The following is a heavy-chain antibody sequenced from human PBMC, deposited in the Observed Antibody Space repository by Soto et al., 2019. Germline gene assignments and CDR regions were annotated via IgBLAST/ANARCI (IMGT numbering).Heavy chain of an antibody. CDR3: ARGFGRFNY. D-gene: IGHD3-10*01. CDR1: GFTFNDFE. J-gene: IGHJ4*02. Sequence: EVQLLESGGGLVQPRGSLRLSCGVSGFTFNDFEMNWVRQAPGKGPEWLAYIDGSGATKKYADSVRGRFTISRDNPNNSLFLQMSSLSAADTAIYYCARGFGRFNYWGQGTLVSVSS. CDR2: IDGSGATK. V-gene: IGHV3-48*03.